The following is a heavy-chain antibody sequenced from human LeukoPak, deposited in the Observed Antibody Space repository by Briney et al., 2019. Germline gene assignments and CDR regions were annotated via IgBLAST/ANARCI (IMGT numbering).Heavy chain of an antibody. CDR3: ARSARRDGYNFDYYYMDV. V-gene: IGHV3-21*04. CDR1: GFTFSSYS. D-gene: IGHD5-24*01. J-gene: IGHJ6*03. Sequence: GGSLRLSCAASGFTFSSYSMNWVRQAPGKGLEWVSSISSSSSYIYYADSVKGRFTISRDNAKNSLYLQMNSLRAEDTAVYYCARSARRDGYNFDYYYMDVWGKGTTVTVSS. CDR2: ISSSSSYI.